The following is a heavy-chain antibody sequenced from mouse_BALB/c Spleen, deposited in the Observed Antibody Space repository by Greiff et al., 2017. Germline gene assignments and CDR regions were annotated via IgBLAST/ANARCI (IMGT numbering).Heavy chain of an antibody. CDR1: GFTFSSYT. CDR3: ARIPHYDPAWFAY. Sequence: EVHLVESGGGLVQPGGSLKLSCAASGFTFSSYTMSWVRQTPEKRLEWVAYISNGGGSTYYPDTVKGRFTISRDNAKNTLYLQMSSLKSEDTAMYYCARIPHYDPAWFAYWGQGTLVTVSA. CDR2: ISNGGGST. D-gene: IGHD2-4*01. V-gene: IGHV5-12-2*01. J-gene: IGHJ3*01.